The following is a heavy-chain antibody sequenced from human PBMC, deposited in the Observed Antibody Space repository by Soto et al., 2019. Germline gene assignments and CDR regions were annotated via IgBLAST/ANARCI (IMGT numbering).Heavy chain of an antibody. V-gene: IGHV3-21*01. CDR3: ASSSIAARAFDY. CDR2: ISSSSSYI. CDR1: VFTFSSYS. D-gene: IGHD6-6*01. Sequence: GGSLRLSCAASVFTFSSYSMNWVRQAPGKGLEWVSSISSSSSYIYYADSVKGRFTISRDNAKNSLYLQMNSLRAEDTAVYYCASSSIAARAFDYWGQGTLVTVSS. J-gene: IGHJ4*02.